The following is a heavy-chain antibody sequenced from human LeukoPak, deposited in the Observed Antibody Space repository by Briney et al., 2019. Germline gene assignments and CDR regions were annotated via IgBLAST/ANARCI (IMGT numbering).Heavy chain of an antibody. CDR1: GYTFTGYY. V-gene: IGHV1-2*02. J-gene: IGHJ3*02. D-gene: IGHD2-2*01. CDR2: INPNSGGT. Sequence: ASVKVSCKASGYTFTGYYMHWVRQPPGQGLEWMGWINPNSGGTNYAQKFQGRVTMTRDTSISTAYMELSRLRSDDTAVYYCARDRPYCSSTSCHAFDIWGQGTMVTVSS. CDR3: ARDRPYCSSTSCHAFDI.